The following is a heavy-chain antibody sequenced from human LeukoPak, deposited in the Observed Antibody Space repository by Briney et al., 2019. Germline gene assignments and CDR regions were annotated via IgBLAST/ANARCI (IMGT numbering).Heavy chain of an antibody. D-gene: IGHD3-10*01. V-gene: IGHV4-59*01. Sequence: SETLSLTCTVSSDSISSYYWSWIRQPPGKGLEWIGYIYYSGSTNYNPSLKSRVTISVDTSKNQFSLKLSSVTAADTAVYYCARGRGHYYYGMDVWGQGTTVTVSS. CDR3: ARGRGHYYYGMDV. J-gene: IGHJ6*02. CDR2: IYYSGST. CDR1: SDSISSYY.